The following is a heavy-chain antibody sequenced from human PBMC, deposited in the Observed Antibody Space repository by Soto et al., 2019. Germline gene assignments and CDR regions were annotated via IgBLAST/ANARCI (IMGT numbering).Heavy chain of an antibody. CDR3: AKDRVSDGIYSSDY. V-gene: IGHV3-23*05. CDR2: IDLTGSPT. J-gene: IGHJ4*02. D-gene: IGHD2-15*01. Sequence: GGSLRLSCAASGFTFSSYAMKWVRQAPGKGLEWVSFIDLTGSPTYYSDSVKGRFTVSKDISKKTVYLQMNSLRVEDTAIYYCAKDRVSDGIYSSDYWGRGVLVTVSS. CDR1: GFTFSSYA.